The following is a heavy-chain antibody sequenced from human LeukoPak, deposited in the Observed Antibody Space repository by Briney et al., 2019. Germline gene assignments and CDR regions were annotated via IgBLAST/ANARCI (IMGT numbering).Heavy chain of an antibody. Sequence: GGSLRLSCAASEFSFNTYGMNWVRQAPGKGLEWVSAISGSYNSTYYADSVKGRFTISRDNSKNTLYLQMNSLRAEDTAVYYCAKWGCSGGSCYPFAYWGQGTLVTVSS. D-gene: IGHD2-15*01. V-gene: IGHV3-23*01. CDR3: AKWGCSGGSCYPFAY. J-gene: IGHJ4*02. CDR1: EFSFNTYG. CDR2: ISGSYNST.